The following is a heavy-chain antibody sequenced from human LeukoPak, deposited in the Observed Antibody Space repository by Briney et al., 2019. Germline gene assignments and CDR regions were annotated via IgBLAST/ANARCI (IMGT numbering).Heavy chain of an antibody. CDR1: GFTFSSYA. Sequence: GGSLRLSCAASGFTFSSYAMHWVRQAPGKGLEWVAVISYDGSNKYYADSVKGRFTISRDNSKNTLYLQMNSLRAEDTAVYYCARGVGYSYDSSYFDLWGRGTLVTVSS. CDR2: ISYDGSNK. V-gene: IGHV3-30-3*01. D-gene: IGHD5-18*01. CDR3: ARGVGYSYDSSYFDL. J-gene: IGHJ2*01.